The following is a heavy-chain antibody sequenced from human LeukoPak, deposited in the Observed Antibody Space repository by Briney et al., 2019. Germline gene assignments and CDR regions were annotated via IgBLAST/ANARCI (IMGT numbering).Heavy chain of an antibody. CDR2: IKKDGSEK. D-gene: IGHD5-18*01. V-gene: IGHV3-7*01. Sequence: PGGWLRLSCAASGFTFSSYWMSWVRQAPGKGLEWVANIKKDGSEKYYVDSVKGRFTISRDNAKTSLYLQMNSLRAEDTAVYYCARDLSGVTGYTYGRGIDYWGQGTLVTVSS. CDR3: ARDLSGVTGYTYGRGIDY. CDR1: GFTFSSYW. J-gene: IGHJ4*02.